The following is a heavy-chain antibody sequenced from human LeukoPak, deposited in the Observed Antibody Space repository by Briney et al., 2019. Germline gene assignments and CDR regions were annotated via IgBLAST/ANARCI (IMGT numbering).Heavy chain of an antibody. CDR1: GLTYSRYW. D-gene: IGHD5-18*01. CDR2: IKQDGSEK. Sequence: GGSLRLSCAASGLTYSRYWMSWVRQAPGKGLEWVANIKQDGSEKSYVESVKGRLTISRDNAKNSLYLEMNSLRAEDTAVYYCARGRGYSYGVFFDYWGQGTLVTVSS. CDR3: ARGRGYSYGVFFDY. J-gene: IGHJ4*02. V-gene: IGHV3-7*01.